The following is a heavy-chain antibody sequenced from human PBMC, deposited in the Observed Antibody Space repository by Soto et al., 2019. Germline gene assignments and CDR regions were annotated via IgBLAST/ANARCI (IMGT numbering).Heavy chain of an antibody. D-gene: IGHD6-19*01. Sequence: QVQLQESGPGLVKPSQTLSLTCTVSGASISSGTYYWSWIRQVPGKGLEWIGYIYYSGSTDYNPSLRSRVSISVDRSKYQFSLTLTSVTAADTAVYYCARAVVAGMYHFDHWGQGTLVTVSS. V-gene: IGHV4-31*03. CDR2: IYYSGST. CDR3: ARAVVAGMYHFDH. CDR1: GASISSGTYY. J-gene: IGHJ4*02.